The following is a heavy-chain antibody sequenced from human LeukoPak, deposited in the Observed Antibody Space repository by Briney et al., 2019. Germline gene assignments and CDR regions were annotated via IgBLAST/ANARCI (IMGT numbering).Heavy chain of an antibody. CDR1: GGTSSSSA. CDR3: ASSYDCNYPWYFDL. D-gene: IGHD1-7*01. CDR2: IIPIFGTA. V-gene: IGHV1-69*05. J-gene: IGHJ2*01. Sequence: ASVKVSSKASGGTSSSSAISWVRQAPGQGLEWMGGIIPIFGTANYAQKFQGRVTITTDESTSTAYMELSSLRSEDTAVYYCASSYDCNYPWYFDLWGRGTLVTVSS.